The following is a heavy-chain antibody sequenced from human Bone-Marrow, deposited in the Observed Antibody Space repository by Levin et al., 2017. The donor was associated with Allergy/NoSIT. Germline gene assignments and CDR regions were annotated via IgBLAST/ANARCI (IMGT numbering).Heavy chain of an antibody. V-gene: IGHV3-74*01. J-gene: IGHJ4*02. CDR1: GFTFSSYW. CDR3: ARDGPHTAMEETCFDY. CDR2: INSDGSST. Sequence: GGSLRLSCAASGFTFSSYWMHWVRQAPGKGLVWVSRINSDGSSTSYADSVKGRFTISRDNAKNTLYLQMNSLRAEDTAVYYCARDGPHTAMEETCFDYWGQGTLVTVSS. D-gene: IGHD5-18*01.